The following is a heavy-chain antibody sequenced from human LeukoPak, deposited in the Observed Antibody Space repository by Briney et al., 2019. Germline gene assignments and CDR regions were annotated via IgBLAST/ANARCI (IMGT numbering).Heavy chain of an antibody. CDR3: ARDRQQQLVGQDWFDP. CDR2: ISAYNGNT. Sequence: ASVKVSCKASGYTFTSYGISWVRQAPGQGLEWMGWISAYNGNTNYAQKLQGRVTMTTDTSTSTAYMELRSLRSDDTAVYYCARDRQQQLVGQDWFDPWGQGTLVTVSS. D-gene: IGHD6-13*01. V-gene: IGHV1-18*01. J-gene: IGHJ5*02. CDR1: GYTFTSYG.